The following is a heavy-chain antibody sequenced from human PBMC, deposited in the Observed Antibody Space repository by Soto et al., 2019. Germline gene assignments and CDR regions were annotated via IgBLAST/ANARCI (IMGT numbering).Heavy chain of an antibody. Sequence: EVQLLESGGGLVQPGGSLRGSCTASGFTFSGYAMSWVRQAPGKGLEWVSAISGSGGSTYYADSVKGRFTISRDNSKNTLYLQMNSLRAEDTAVYYCAKEATIVGVVFPVDVWGQGTTVTVSS. CDR3: AKEATIVGVVFPVDV. J-gene: IGHJ6*02. V-gene: IGHV3-23*01. CDR1: GFTFSGYA. CDR2: ISGSGGST. D-gene: IGHD3-3*01.